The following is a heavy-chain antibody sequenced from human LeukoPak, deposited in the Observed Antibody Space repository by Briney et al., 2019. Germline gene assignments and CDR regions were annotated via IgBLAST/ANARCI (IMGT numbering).Heavy chain of an antibody. D-gene: IGHD4/OR15-4a*01. CDR2: INPSGGST. CDR3: ARALIYGGNEDY. J-gene: IGHJ4*02. CDR1: GYSFTSCF. Sequence: ASVKVCCKASGYSFTSCFIHWLRQAPGQGLEWMGIINPSGGSTSYAQNFQGRVTMTRDTSTSTVYMELNSLRSEDTAVYYCARALIYGGNEDYWGQGTLVTVSS. V-gene: IGHV1-46*01.